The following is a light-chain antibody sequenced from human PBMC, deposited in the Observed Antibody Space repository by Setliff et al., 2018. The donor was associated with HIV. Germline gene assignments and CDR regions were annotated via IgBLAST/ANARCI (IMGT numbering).Light chain of an antibody. J-gene: IGLJ1*01. CDR1: SRDVGGYNY. CDR3: CSYAGTNILYV. CDR2: EVR. V-gene: IGLV2-14*01. Sequence: QSALTQPASVSGSPGQSITISCTGTSRDVGGYNYVSWYQQHPGKAPKLIIYEVRNRPSGVSSRFSGSKSGNTASLTISGLQAEDEADYYCCSYAGTNILYVFGTGTKVTVL.